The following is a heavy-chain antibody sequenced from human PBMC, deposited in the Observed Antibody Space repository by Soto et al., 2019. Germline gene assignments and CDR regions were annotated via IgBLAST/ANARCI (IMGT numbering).Heavy chain of an antibody. V-gene: IGHV3-11*01. CDR2: ISGDGGST. Sequence: GGSLRLSCAASGFTFRDYYMTWIRQAPGKGLEWVSYISGDGGSTSYADSVKGRFTVSRDNARSSLFLQMNSLRAEDTAFYYCAKLVTIAAAGTVDYWGLGTLVTVPS. J-gene: IGHJ4*02. CDR1: GFTFRDYY. D-gene: IGHD6-13*01. CDR3: AKLVTIAAAGTVDY.